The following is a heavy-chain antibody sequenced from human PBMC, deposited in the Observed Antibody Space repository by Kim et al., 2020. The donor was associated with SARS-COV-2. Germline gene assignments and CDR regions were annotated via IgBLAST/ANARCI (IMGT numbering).Heavy chain of an antibody. CDR3: AKEESGPYSSGWYDY. V-gene: IGHV3-9*01. CDR1: GFTFGDYA. CDR2: ISWNSGSI. Sequence: GGSLRLSCAASGFTFGDYAMHWVRQAPGKGLEWVSGISWNSGSIGYADSVKGRFTISRDNAKNSLYLQMNSLRAEDTALYYCAKEESGPYSSGWYDYWGQGTLVTVSS. D-gene: IGHD6-19*01. J-gene: IGHJ4*02.